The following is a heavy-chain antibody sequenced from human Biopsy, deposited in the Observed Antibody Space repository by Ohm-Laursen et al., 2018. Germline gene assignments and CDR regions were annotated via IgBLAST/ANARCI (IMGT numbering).Heavy chain of an antibody. D-gene: IGHD6-19*01. CDR3: ALQSVAQMKNFDY. V-gene: IGHV1-2*02. CDR2: ISPKSGDT. CDR1: GFSFTGYY. J-gene: IGHJ4*02. Sequence: AASVKVSCKVSGFSFTGYYIHWVRQAPGQGLEWMGWISPKSGDTNYAHKFQGNITMTRDTSMSTAHMEMSRLRCDDTAVYYCALQSVAQMKNFDYWGQGTLVTVSS.